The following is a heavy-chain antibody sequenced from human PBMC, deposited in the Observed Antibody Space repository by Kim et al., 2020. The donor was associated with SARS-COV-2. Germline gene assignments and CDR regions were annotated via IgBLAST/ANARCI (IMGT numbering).Heavy chain of an antibody. D-gene: IGHD2-21*02. CDR3: ARQCAGDCFGAFDI. V-gene: IGHV3-13*04. J-gene: IGHJ3*02. Sequence: GGSLRLSCAASGFTFSNYPMHWVRQATGQGLEWVSAIGTAGDTYYPGSVKGRFTISRQNGDNSLYLQMNSLRAGDTAVYYCARQCAGDCFGAFDIWGQG. CDR2: IGTAGDT. CDR1: GFTFSNYP.